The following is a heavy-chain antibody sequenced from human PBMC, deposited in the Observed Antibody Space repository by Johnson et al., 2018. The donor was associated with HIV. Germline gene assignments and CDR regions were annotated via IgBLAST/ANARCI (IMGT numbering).Heavy chain of an antibody. CDR2: VWSDGNNR. J-gene: IGHJ3*01. CDR3: AREGVSGSYYDAFDL. D-gene: IGHD1-26*01. CDR1: GFTFSDYG. V-gene: IGHV3-33*01. Sequence: QVQLVESGGGVVQPGRSLRLSCAASGFTFSDYGIHWVRQAPGKGLEWVAVVWSDGNNRYYADSVKGRFTISRDNPKNTLFLQMDSLRADDTAVYYCAREGVSGSYYDAFDLWGQGTMVTVSS.